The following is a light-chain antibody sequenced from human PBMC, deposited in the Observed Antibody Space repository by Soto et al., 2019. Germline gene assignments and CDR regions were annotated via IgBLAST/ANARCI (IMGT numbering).Light chain of an antibody. CDR2: DAS. CDR3: QQRSNWPPGVT. Sequence: EVVLTQSPATLSLSPGERATLSCTASQSVTTYLAWYQQKPGQAPRLLIYDASTRATGIPARFSGSGSGTDFTLTICSLEPEDFAVYYCQQRSNWPPGVTFGPGTKVDIK. V-gene: IGKV3-11*01. J-gene: IGKJ3*01. CDR1: QSVTTY.